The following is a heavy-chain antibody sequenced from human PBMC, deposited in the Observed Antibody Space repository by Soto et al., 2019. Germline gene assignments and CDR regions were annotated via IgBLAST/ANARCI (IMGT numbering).Heavy chain of an antibody. CDR2: ISAYNGNT. CDR1: GYTFTSYG. V-gene: IGHV1-18*01. Sequence: QVQLVQSGAEVKKPGASVKVSCKASGYTFTSYGISWVRQAPGQGLEWMGWISAYNGNTNYARKRQGRFTMTTHTSTSTAYIERRSLRSDDTAVYYCARDRYCSGGSCYHFDYWGQGTLVTVSS. D-gene: IGHD2-15*01. CDR3: ARDRYCSGGSCYHFDY. J-gene: IGHJ4*02.